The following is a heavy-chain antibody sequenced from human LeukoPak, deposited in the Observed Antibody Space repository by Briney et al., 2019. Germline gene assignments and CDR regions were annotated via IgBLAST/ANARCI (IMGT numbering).Heavy chain of an antibody. D-gene: IGHD6-13*01. Sequence: GGSLRLSCAASGFTFSSYWMSWVRQAPGKGLEWVANIKQDGSEKYYVDSVEGRFTISRDNAKNSLYLQMNSLRAEDTAVYYCARTSIAAAGTDYYYGMDVWGQGTTVTVSS. CDR3: ARTSIAAAGTDYYYGMDV. CDR2: IKQDGSEK. CDR1: GFTFSSYW. J-gene: IGHJ6*02. V-gene: IGHV3-7*01.